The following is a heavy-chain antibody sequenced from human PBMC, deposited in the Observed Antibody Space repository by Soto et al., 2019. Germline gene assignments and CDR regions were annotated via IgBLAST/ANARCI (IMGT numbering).Heavy chain of an antibody. CDR2: INQDGSEI. Sequence: EVRLAQSGGGLVQPGGSLRLSCSGSGLPFSSYRMSWVRQAPGKGLEWVANINQDGSEIDYVESVRGRFTVSRDNVENSVHLQMNGLGAEDTAVYYCARGYYDLWDVYNGFDMWGQGTTVIVSS. J-gene: IGHJ3*02. CDR1: GLPFSSYR. V-gene: IGHV3-7*05. D-gene: IGHD3-3*01. CDR3: ARGYYDLWDVYNGFDM.